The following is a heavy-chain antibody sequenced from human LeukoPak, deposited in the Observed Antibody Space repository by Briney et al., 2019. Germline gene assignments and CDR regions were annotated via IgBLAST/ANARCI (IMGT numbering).Heavy chain of an antibody. CDR3: ARDTDYDSSEGNWFDP. CDR2: INPSGGST. CDR1: GYTFTSYY. V-gene: IGHV1-46*01. Sequence: ASVKVSCKASGYTFTSYYMHWVRQAPGQGLEWMGIINPSGGSTNYAQKFQGRVTMTRDMSTSTVYMELSSLRSEDTAVYYCARDTDYDSSEGNWFDPWGQGTLVTGSS. D-gene: IGHD3-22*01. J-gene: IGHJ5*02.